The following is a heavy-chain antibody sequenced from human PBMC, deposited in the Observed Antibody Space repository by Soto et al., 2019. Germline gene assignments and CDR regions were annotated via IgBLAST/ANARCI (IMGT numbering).Heavy chain of an antibody. Sequence: EVQLLESGGGLVQPGGSLRLSCAASGFTFSSYAMSWVLQAPGKGLEWISAVSGSGGSKYYADSVKGRFTISRDNSKDTLYLQMNNLGAEDTAVYYCANPQDYNWDDYWGQGTLVTVSS. V-gene: IGHV3-23*01. CDR2: VSGSGGSK. CDR3: ANPQDYNWDDY. J-gene: IGHJ4*02. CDR1: GFTFSSYA. D-gene: IGHD1-20*01.